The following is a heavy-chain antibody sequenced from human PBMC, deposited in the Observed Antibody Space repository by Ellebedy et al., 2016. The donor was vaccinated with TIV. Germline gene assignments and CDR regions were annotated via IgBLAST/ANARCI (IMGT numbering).Heavy chain of an antibody. CDR3: ARHSHSDYYDSSGYPDAFDI. D-gene: IGHD3-22*01. V-gene: IGHV5-51*01. Sequence: GESLKISCKGSGYSFTIYWIGWVRQMPGKGLEWMGIIYPGDSDTRYSPSFQGQVTISADKSISTAYLQWSSLKASDTAMYYCARHSHSDYYDSSGYPDAFDIWGQGTMVTVSS. CDR1: GYSFTIYW. CDR2: IYPGDSDT. J-gene: IGHJ3*02.